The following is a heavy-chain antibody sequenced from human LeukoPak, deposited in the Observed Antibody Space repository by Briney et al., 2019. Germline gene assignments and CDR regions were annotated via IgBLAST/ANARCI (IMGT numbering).Heavy chain of an antibody. CDR1: GFTFSSYS. D-gene: IGHD3-22*01. V-gene: IGHV3-21*01. CDR2: ISSSSSYI. Sequence: GGSLRLSCAASGFTFSSYSMNWVRQAPGKGLEWVSSISSSSSYIYYADSVKGRFTISRDNAKNSLYLQMNSLRAEDTAVYYCARAIDSGGYQHKGFNPWGQGTLVTVSS. J-gene: IGHJ5*02. CDR3: ARAIDSGGYQHKGFNP.